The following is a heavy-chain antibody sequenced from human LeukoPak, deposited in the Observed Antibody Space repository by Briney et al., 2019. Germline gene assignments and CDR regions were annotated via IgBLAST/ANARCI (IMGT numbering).Heavy chain of an antibody. D-gene: IGHD5-24*01. CDR2: IYPGDSDT. CDR1: GYSFTSYW. Sequence: GESLKISCKGSGYSFTSYWIGWVRQMPGKGLEWMGIIYPGDSDTRYSPSFQGQVTISADKSISTAYLQWSSLKASDTAMYYCARTPDGCEGEGGWFDPWGQGTLVTVSS. V-gene: IGHV5-51*01. CDR3: ARTPDGCEGEGGWFDP. J-gene: IGHJ5*02.